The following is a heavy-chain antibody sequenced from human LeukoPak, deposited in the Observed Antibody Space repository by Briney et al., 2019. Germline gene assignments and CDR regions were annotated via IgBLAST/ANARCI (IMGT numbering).Heavy chain of an antibody. V-gene: IGHV3-48*03. D-gene: IGHD3-22*01. Sequence: PGGSLRLSCAASGFTFSSYEMNWVRQAPGKGLEWVSYISSSGSTIYYADSVKGRFTISRDNAKNSLYLQMNSLRAEDTAVYYCARDPKVPRITMIRRAEYYFDYWGQGTLVTVSS. J-gene: IGHJ4*02. CDR2: ISSSGSTI. CDR3: ARDPKVPRITMIRRAEYYFDY. CDR1: GFTFSSYE.